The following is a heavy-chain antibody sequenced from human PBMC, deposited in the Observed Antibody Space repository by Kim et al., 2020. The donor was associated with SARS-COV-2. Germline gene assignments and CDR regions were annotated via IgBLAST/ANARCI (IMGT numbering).Heavy chain of an antibody. J-gene: IGHJ6*02. CDR1: GFTFSSYA. Sequence: GGSLRLSCAASGFTFSSYAMHWVRQAPGKGLEYVSAISSNGGSTYYANSVKGRFTISRDNSKNTLYLQMGSLRAEDMAVYYCARGIGRYSSGGCMDVWG. D-gene: IGHD6-19*01. V-gene: IGHV3-64*01. CDR2: ISSNGGST. CDR3: ARGIGRYSSGGCMDV.